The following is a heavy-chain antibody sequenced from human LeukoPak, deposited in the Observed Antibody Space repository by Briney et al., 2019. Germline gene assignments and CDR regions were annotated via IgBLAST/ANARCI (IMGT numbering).Heavy chain of an antibody. CDR2: IIPIFGTA. J-gene: IGHJ4*02. V-gene: IGHV1-69*05. Sequence: SVKVSCKASGGTFSSYAISWVRQAPGQGLEWMGGIIPIFGTANYAQKFQGRVTITTDESTSTAYMELSSLRSEDTAVYYCARGPNFGGRFDYWGQGTLVTVSS. D-gene: IGHD3-10*01. CDR3: ARGPNFGGRFDY. CDR1: GGTFSSYA.